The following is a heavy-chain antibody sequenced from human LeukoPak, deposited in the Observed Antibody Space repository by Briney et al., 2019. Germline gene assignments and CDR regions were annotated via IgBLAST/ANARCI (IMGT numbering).Heavy chain of an antibody. CDR2: LNWKGDRI. J-gene: IGHJ4*02. Sequence: GGSLRLSCAASGFTFGDHRLSWVRHLPGKGLEWVAGLNWKGDRIRYRDSVEGRFTISRNNAKSSLYLQMSSLGVEDTAVYYCVRGPVPDIAFPFFDLWGQGTLVTVSS. V-gene: IGHV3-20*04. CDR3: VRGPVPDIAFPFFDL. CDR1: GFTFGDHR. D-gene: IGHD2-21*01.